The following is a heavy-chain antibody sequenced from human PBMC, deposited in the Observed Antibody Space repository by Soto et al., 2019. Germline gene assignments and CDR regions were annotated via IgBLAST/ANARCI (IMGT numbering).Heavy chain of an antibody. CDR3: AHSVAAAGNWFDP. J-gene: IGHJ5*02. D-gene: IGHD6-13*01. V-gene: IGHV1-46*02. CDR1: GYPFNTYY. CDR2: IHPSGGGS. Sequence: ASVKVSCKSSGYPFNTYYLHWVRQAPGQGLEWMGMIHPSGGGSTYAQKFLGRVTMTMDSSTSTVFMELTSLRSADTATYYCAHSVAAAGNWFDPWGQGTLVTVSS.